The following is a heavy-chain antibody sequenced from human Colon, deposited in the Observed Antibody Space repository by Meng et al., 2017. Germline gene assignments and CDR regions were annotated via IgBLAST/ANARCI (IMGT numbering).Heavy chain of an antibody. V-gene: IGHV4-30-4*01. J-gene: IGHJ4*02. CDR3: ARGPTTYFDY. Sequence: QSQLQEPGQGLLKPSQTRSLTCTVSGGSISSGDYYWSWIRQPPGKGLEWIGYIYYSGSTYYNPSLKSRVTISVDTSKNQFSLKLSSVTAADTAVYYCARGPTTYFDYWGQGTLVTVSS. D-gene: IGHD4-17*01. CDR2: IYYSGST. CDR1: GGSISSGDYY.